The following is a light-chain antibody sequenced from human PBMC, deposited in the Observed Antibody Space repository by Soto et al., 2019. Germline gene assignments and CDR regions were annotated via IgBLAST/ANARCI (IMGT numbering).Light chain of an antibody. CDR1: QSVLYTYNNKNC. CDR3: QQYYSTFLT. V-gene: IGKV4-1*01. J-gene: IGKJ4*01. Sequence: DIVMTQSPDSLAVSLGERATINCKSSQSVLYTYNNKNCLAWYQQKPGQPPKLLIYWASTRESGVPDRFSGSGSGTDFTLTISSLQAEDVAVYYCQQYYSTFLTFGEGPRWKSN. CDR2: WAS.